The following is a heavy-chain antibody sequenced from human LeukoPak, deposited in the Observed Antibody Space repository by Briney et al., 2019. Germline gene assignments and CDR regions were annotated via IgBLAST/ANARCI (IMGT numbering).Heavy chain of an antibody. CDR3: ARGQYDFWSGYPYYFDY. CDR2: IYHSGST. D-gene: IGHD3-3*01. J-gene: IGHJ4*02. Sequence: SETLSLTCAVSGGSISSGGYSWSWIRQPPGKGLEWIGYIYHSGSTYYNPSLKSRVTISVDRSKNQFSLKLSSVTAADTAVYYCARGQYDFWSGYPYYFDYWGQGALVTVSS. V-gene: IGHV4-30-2*01. CDR1: GGSISSGGYS.